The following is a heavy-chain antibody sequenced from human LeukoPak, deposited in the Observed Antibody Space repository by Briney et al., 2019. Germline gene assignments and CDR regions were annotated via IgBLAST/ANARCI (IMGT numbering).Heavy chain of an antibody. CDR1: GYSISSGYY. D-gene: IGHD3-3*01. J-gene: IGHJ5*02. Sequence: SETLSLTCALSGYSISSGYYWGWIRQPPGKGLEWIGSIYHSGSTSYNPSLESRVSISVDTSKNQFSLKLSSVTAADTAVYYCARHNPLTYYDFLSGPINWFDPWGQGTLVTVSS. CDR2: IYHSGST. V-gene: IGHV4-38-2*01. CDR3: ARHNPLTYYDFLSGPINWFDP.